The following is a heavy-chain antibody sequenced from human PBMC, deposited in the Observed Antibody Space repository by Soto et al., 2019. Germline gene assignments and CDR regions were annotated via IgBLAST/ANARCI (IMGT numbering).Heavy chain of an antibody. V-gene: IGHV1-2*02. CDR2: INPNSGGT. Sequence: ASVKVSCKASGYTFTGYYMHWVRQAPGQGLEWMGWINPNSGGTNYAQKFQGRVTMTRDTSISTAYMELSRLRSDDTAVHYCARVRYYDSSGSSPLFDYWGQGTLVTVSS. CDR3: ARVRYYDSSGSSPLFDY. J-gene: IGHJ4*02. D-gene: IGHD3-22*01. CDR1: GYTFTGYY.